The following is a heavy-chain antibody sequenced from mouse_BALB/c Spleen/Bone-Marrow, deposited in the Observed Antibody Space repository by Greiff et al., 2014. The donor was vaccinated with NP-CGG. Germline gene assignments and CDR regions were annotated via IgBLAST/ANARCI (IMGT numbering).Heavy chain of an antibody. CDR3: ARDINYDIYWYFDV. CDR2: SRNKANGYTT. J-gene: IGHJ1*01. V-gene: IGHV7-3*02. D-gene: IGHD2-4*01. CDR1: GFTFTDYY. Sequence: VQLKESGGGLAQPGGSLRLSCATSGFTFTDYYVSWVRQPPGKALEWLGCSRNKANGYTTEYSASVKGRFTISRDNSQSILYLQMNTLRAEDSATYYCARDINYDIYWYFDVWGAGTTVTVSS.